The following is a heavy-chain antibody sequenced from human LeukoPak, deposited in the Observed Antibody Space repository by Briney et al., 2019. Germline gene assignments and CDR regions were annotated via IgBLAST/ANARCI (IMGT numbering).Heavy chain of an antibody. CDR1: GGSISSYY. D-gene: IGHD6-6*01. V-gene: IGHV4-59*06. CDR2: IYYSGST. J-gene: IGHJ5*02. Sequence: PSETLSLTCTVSGGSISSYYWSWIRQHPGKGLEWIGYIYYSGSTYYNPSLKSRVTISVDTSKNQFSLKLSSVTAADTAVYYCARVQLDYSSSSFFDPWGQGTLVTLPS. CDR3: ARVQLDYSSSSFFDP.